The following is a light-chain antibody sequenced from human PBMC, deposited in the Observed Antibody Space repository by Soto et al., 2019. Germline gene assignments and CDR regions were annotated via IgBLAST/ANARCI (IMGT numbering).Light chain of an antibody. J-gene: IGKJ4*01. CDR2: WAS. V-gene: IGKV4-1*01. CDR3: QQYYSTSPLT. CDR1: QSVLYSSNNKNY. Sequence: DIVMTQSPDSLAVSLGERATINCKSSQSVLYSSNNKNYLAWYQQKPGQPPKLLIYWASTRESGVPDRLSGSGYGTDFTLTISSMQAEDVAVYYCQQYYSTSPLTFGGGTKVEIK.